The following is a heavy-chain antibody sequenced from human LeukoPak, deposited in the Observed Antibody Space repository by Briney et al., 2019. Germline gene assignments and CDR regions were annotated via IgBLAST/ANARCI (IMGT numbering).Heavy chain of an antibody. Sequence: PGGSLRLSCAASGFTFSVYGMSWVRQAPGKGLEWVSAISGSGGSTYFADSGRGRFTISRDNSKDTLYLQMNSLRAEDTAIYYCAKPRRVVDYGGDMYYFDYWGQGTLVTVSS. J-gene: IGHJ4*02. CDR2: ISGSGGST. V-gene: IGHV3-23*01. CDR3: AKPRRVVDYGGDMYYFDY. CDR1: GFTFSVYG. D-gene: IGHD4-23*01.